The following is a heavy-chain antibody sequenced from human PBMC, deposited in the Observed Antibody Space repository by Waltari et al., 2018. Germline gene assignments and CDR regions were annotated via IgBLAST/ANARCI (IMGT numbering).Heavy chain of an antibody. V-gene: IGHV4-38-2*01. CDR2: IGHRGST. Sequence: QVQLQESGPGLVKPSETLSLTCAVSGYSINSDYYWGWIRQTPGKGLEWIGTIGHRGSTHDNPSLRSRVIILVDMSKDQFSLRLTAMTAADTAVYYCARQLGEKWSGGSCYGAFDIWGQGALVTVSS. J-gene: IGHJ3*02. CDR1: GYSINSDYY. CDR3: ARQLGEKWSGGSCYGAFDI. D-gene: IGHD2-15*01.